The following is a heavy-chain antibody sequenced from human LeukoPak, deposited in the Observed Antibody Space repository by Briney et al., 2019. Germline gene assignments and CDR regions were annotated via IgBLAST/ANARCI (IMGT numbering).Heavy chain of an antibody. CDR1: GSTFTSYT. J-gene: IGHJ3*01. CDR2: IRTSGGVV. Sequence: GGSLRLSCAASGSTFTSYTMNWVRQAPGRGLEWISYIRTSGGVVSYTDSVRGRFTISTDSAKNSLYLQMNSLRDDDTAVYYCVRDQFYAFDVWGQGTMVTVSS. V-gene: IGHV3-48*02. CDR3: VRDQFYAFDV.